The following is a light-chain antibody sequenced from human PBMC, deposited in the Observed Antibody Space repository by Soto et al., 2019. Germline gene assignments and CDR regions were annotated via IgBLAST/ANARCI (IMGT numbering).Light chain of an antibody. CDR3: MQGTHWPLT. CDR1: HSLVYADGNTY. V-gene: IGKV2-30*01. J-gene: IGKJ5*01. Sequence: VVMTQSALSLPVPLGQPSSISCSSTHSLVYADGNTYLQWFQQRPGQSPRRLIYKISNRDSGVPDRFSGSGSGTDFTLQISRVEAEDVGVYYCMQGTHWPLTFGQGTRLEI. CDR2: KIS.